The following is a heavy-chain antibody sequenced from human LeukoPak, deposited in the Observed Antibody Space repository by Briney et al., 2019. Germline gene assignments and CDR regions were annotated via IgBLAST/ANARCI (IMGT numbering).Heavy chain of an antibody. CDR3: TPHRDGSYPFDY. Sequence: GGSLRLSCAASGFTFSSYSMNWVRQAPGKGLEWVSYISSRSSTIYYADSVKGRFTISRDSAKNSLYLQMSSLRDDDTAVYYCTPHRDGSYPFDYWGQGTLVTVSS. J-gene: IGHJ4*02. CDR2: ISSRSSTI. V-gene: IGHV3-48*02. D-gene: IGHD1-26*01. CDR1: GFTFSSYS.